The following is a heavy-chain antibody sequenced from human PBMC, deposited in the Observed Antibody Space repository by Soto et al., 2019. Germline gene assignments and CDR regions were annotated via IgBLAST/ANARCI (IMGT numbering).Heavy chain of an antibody. Sequence: SETLSLTCTVSGGSISSDYWSWIRQPPGKGLEWIGYLYYSGSTNYNPSLKSRFTISVDTPKNQFSLRLSSVTAADTAVYYCAGPTRRFDYWGQGTLVTVS. D-gene: IGHD5-12*01. CDR2: LYYSGST. CDR1: GGSISSDY. CDR3: AGPTRRFDY. J-gene: IGHJ4*02. V-gene: IGHV4-59*01.